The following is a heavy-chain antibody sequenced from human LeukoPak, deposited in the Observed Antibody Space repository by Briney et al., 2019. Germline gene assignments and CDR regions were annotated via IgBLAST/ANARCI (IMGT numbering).Heavy chain of an antibody. J-gene: IGHJ6*03. CDR1: GGSFSGYY. CDR2: INHSGST. Sequence: SETLSLTCAVYGGSFSGYYWSWIRQPPAKGQEWIGEINHSGSTNYNPSLKSRVTISVDTSKNQFSLKLSSVTAADTAVYYCARGPYYYYYMDVWGKGTTVTVSS. V-gene: IGHV4-34*01. CDR3: ARGPYYYYYMDV.